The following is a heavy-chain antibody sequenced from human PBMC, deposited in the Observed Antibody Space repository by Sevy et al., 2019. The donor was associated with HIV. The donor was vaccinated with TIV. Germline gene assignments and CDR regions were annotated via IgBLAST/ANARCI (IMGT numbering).Heavy chain of an antibody. J-gene: IGHJ3*01. Sequence: GGSLRLSCAASGFTFSNYWMHWVRQAPGKGLVWVSRIKTDGSNRDSADSVKGRFFISRDNAKNLLYLQMNSLRAEDTAVYYCAREGDTVLVPTAVDGFEFWGQGTMVTVSS. V-gene: IGHV3-74*01. CDR3: AREGDTVLVPTAVDGFEF. CDR2: IKTDGSNR. D-gene: IGHD2-2*01. CDR1: GFTFSNYW.